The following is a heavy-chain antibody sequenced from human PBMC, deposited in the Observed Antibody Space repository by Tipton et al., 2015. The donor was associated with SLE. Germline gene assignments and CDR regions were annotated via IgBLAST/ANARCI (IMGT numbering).Heavy chain of an antibody. CDR2: IYYSGFT. V-gene: IGHV4-61*01. CDR1: GGSVSSGSYS. Sequence: TLSLTCTVSGGSVSSGSYSWSWIRQPPGKGLEWIGYIYYSGFTNYNPSLKSRVTISVDTSKNQFSLKLSSVTAADTAVYYCARGPTPLDFAGYAYDIWGQGTMVTVSS. CDR3: ARGPTPLDFAGYAYDI. J-gene: IGHJ3*02. D-gene: IGHD2-15*01.